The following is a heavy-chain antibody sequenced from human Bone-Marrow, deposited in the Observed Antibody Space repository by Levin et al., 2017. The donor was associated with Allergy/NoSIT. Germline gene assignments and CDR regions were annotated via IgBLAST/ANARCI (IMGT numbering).Heavy chain of an antibody. CDR2: IGSTGGA. CDR1: GFTFSTSD. D-gene: IGHD5-24*01. V-gene: IGHV3-13*01. CDR3: ARGRRDGYDFPFDS. J-gene: IGHJ4*02. Sequence: GGSLRLSCATTGFTFSTSDMHWVRQATGKSLEWVASIGSTGGAFYLDSVKGRFTISREDAKNSCFLQMNSLTVGDTAVYYCARGRRDGYDFPFDSWGQGTLVTVSP.